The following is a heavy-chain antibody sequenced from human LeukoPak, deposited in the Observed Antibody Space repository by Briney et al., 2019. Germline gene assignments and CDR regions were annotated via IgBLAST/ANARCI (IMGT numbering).Heavy chain of an antibody. CDR2: ISSNGGST. J-gene: IGHJ6*02. CDR3: ARGLAYQLLLSPYGMDV. V-gene: IGHV3-64*01. D-gene: IGHD2-2*01. Sequence: GGSLRLSCAVSGFTFSSYAMHWVRQAPGKGLEYVSAISSNGGSTYYANSVKGRFTISRDNSKNTLYLQMGSLRAEDMAVYYCARGLAYQLLLSPYGMDVWGQGTTVTVSS. CDR1: GFTFSSYA.